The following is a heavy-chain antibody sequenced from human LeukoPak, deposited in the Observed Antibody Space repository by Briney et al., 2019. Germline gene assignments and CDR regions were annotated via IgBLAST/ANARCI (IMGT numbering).Heavy chain of an antibody. J-gene: IGHJ4*02. V-gene: IGHV3-53*05. CDR3: ARDSVAAAAPNLDY. CDR1: GFTVSSNY. CDR2: IYSGGST. Sequence: GGSLRLSCAASGFTVSSNYMSWVRQAPGKGLEWVSVIYSGGSTYYADSVKGRFTISRDNSKNTLYLQMNSLRAEDTAVYYCARDSVAAAAPNLDYWGQGTLVTVSS. D-gene: IGHD6-13*01.